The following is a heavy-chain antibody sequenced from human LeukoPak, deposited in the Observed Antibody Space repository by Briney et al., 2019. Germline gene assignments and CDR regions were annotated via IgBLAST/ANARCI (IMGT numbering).Heavy chain of an antibody. V-gene: IGHV1-3*01. D-gene: IGHD3-10*01. J-gene: IGHJ4*02. CDR2: INAGNGNT. CDR3: ARVSSVNYYGSGSYYTFDY. CDR1: GYTFTSYA. Sequence: RASVKVSCKASGYTFTSYAMHWVRQAPGQRLEWMGWINAGNGNTKYSQKFQGRVTITRDTSASTAYMELNSLRSEDTAVYYCARVSSVNYYGSGSYYTFDYWGQGTLVTVSS.